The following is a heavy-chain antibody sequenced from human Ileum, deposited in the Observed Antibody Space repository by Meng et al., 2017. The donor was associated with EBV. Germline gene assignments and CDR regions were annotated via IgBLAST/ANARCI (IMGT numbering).Heavy chain of an antibody. CDR1: GGSCNDYN. CDR2: IDQSGYT. Sequence: QVRLQQWGTGLFKPSESLPRTCAVYGGSCNDYNWTWLRQPPGKGLEWIGEIDQSGYTKFNPSLSSRATISRDTSNNQFSLRLNSVTAADPALYYCARYGRCNGNSFYCFDPWGQGTLVTVSS. V-gene: IGHV4-34*01. J-gene: IGHJ5*02. D-gene: IGHD4-23*01. CDR3: ARYGRCNGNSFYCFDP.